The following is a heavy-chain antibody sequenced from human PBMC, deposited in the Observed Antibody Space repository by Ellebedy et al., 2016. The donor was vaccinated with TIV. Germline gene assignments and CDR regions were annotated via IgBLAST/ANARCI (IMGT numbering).Heavy chain of an antibody. J-gene: IGHJ4*02. CDR3: ARDDSDSSGYYPDY. CDR1: VYTFTSYG. V-gene: IGHV1-18*01. CDR2: ISAYNGNT. D-gene: IGHD3-22*01. Sequence: ASVKVSXKASVYTFTSYGISWVRQAPGQGLEWMGWISAYNGNTNYAQKLQGRVTMTTDTSTSTAYMELRSLRSDDTAGYYCARDDSDSSGYYPDYWGQGTLVTVSS.